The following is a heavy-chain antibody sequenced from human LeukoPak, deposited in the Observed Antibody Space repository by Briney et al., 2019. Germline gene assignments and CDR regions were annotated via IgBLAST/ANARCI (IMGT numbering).Heavy chain of an antibody. CDR1: GGSISSYY. V-gene: IGHV4-59*01. J-gene: IGHJ5*02. Sequence: SETLSLTCTVSGGSISSYYWSWIRQPPGKGLEWIGNIYYSGSTNYNPSLKSRVTISVDTSKNQFSLKLSSVTAADTAVYYCARVAFGFDPWGQGTLVTVSS. CDR3: ARVAFGFDP. CDR2: IYYSGST.